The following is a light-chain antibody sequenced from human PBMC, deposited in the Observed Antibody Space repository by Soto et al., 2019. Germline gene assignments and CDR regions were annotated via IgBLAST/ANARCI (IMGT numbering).Light chain of an antibody. J-gene: IGLJ2*01. CDR3: QSYDSSLSGCV. V-gene: IGLV1-40*01. CDR1: SSNIGAGYD. Sequence: QPVLTQPPSVSGAPGQRVTISCTGSSSNIGAGYDVHWYQQPPGTAPKLLIYGNSNRPSGVPDRFSGSKSGTSASLAITGLQAEDEADYYCQSYDSSLSGCVFGGGTKLTVL. CDR2: GNS.